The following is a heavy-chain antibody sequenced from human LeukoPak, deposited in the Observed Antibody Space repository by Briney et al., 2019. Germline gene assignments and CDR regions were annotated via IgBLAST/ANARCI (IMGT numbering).Heavy chain of an antibody. CDR1: GASISRPYW. J-gene: IGHJ4*02. Sequence: SETLSLTCGVSGASISRPYWWIWVRQPPGKGLEWIAEISYSGNAHYNPSLKSRVIISLDKSKNLVFLKLNSVTAADTAMYYCARDGGSDQYYFDNWGQGTLVTVSS. CDR2: ISYSGNA. CDR3: ARDGGSDQYYFDN. D-gene: IGHD6-19*01. V-gene: IGHV4-4*02.